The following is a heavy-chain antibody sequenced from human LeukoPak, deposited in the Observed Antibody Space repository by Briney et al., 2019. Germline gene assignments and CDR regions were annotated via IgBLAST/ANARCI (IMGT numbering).Heavy chain of an antibody. CDR2: ISDDETYK. Sequence: GRSLRLSCAASGFTFNSYSMHWVRQAPGKGLEWVTAISDDETYKFYADSVKGRFTISRDNAKNSLYLQMNSVRAEDTAVYYCARETYSSSWSAKFYYYYYMDVWGKGTTVTVSS. CDR1: GFTFNSYS. J-gene: IGHJ6*03. CDR3: ARETYSSSWSAKFYYYYYMDV. D-gene: IGHD6-13*01. V-gene: IGHV3-30-3*01.